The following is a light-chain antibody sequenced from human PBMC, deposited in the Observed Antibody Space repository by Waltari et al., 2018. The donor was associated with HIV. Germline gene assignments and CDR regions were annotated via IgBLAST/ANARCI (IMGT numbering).Light chain of an antibody. CDR2: AAS. V-gene: IGKV1-8*01. Sequence: AIRMTQSPSSFSASTGERVTITCRASQGISSYLAWYQQKPGKAPRLLIYAASTLQSGVPSRFSGSGSGTDFTLTISCLQSEDFATYYCHQYYNYPRTFGQGTKVEIK. J-gene: IGKJ1*01. CDR1: QGISSY. CDR3: HQYYNYPRT.